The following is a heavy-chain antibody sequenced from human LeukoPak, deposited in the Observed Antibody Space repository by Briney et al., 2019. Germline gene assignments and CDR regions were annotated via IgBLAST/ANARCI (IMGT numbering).Heavy chain of an antibody. J-gene: IGHJ4*02. Sequence: SETLSLTCTVSGGSISSGGYYWSWIRQHPGKGLEWIGYIYYSGSTYYNPSLKSRVTISVDTSKNQFSLKLSSVTAADTAVYYCVRHTRWGGRYSEYWGQGTLVTVSS. D-gene: IGHD1-26*01. CDR2: IYYSGST. CDR3: VRHTRWGGRYSEY. CDR1: GGSISSGGYY. V-gene: IGHV4-31*03.